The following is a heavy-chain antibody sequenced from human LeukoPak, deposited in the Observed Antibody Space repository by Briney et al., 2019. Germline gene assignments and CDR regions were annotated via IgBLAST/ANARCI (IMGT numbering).Heavy chain of an antibody. J-gene: IGHJ2*01. D-gene: IGHD4-23*01. V-gene: IGHV1-2*02. CDR2: INPNSGGT. CDR1: GYTFTGYY. CDR3: ARHPGKVTNDWYFDL. Sequence: ASVKVSCPDSGYTFTGYYMHWVRQAPGQGLEWMGWINPNSGGTNYAQKFQGRVTMTRDTSITTANMELSRLSSDDTAVYYCARHPGKVTNDWYFDLWGRGTLVTVSS.